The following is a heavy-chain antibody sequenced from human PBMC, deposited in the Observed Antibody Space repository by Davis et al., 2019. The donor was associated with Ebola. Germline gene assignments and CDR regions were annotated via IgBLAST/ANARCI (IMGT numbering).Heavy chain of an antibody. CDR3: ARSSSSWYDFDY. Sequence: ASVKVSCKASGYTFTSYYMHWVRQAPGQGLEWMGIINPSGCSTSYAQKFQGRVTMTRDTSTSTVYMELSSLRSEDTAVYYCARSSSSWYDFDYWGQGTLVTVSS. J-gene: IGHJ4*02. CDR1: GYTFTSYY. CDR2: INPSGCST. D-gene: IGHD6-13*01. V-gene: IGHV1-46*01.